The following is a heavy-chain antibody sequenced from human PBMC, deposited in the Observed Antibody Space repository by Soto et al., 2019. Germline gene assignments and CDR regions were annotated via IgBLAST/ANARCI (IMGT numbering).Heavy chain of an antibody. CDR1: GFTFSSYS. J-gene: IGHJ4*02. Sequence: EVQLVESGGGLVQPGGSLRLSCAASGFTFSSYSMNWVRQAPGKGLEWVSYISSSSSTIYYADSVKGRFTISRDNAKNSLYLQMNSLRAEDRAVYYCARANYYGSPGDFDYWGQGTLVTGSS. CDR3: ARANYYGSPGDFDY. D-gene: IGHD3-10*01. CDR2: ISSSSSTI. V-gene: IGHV3-48*01.